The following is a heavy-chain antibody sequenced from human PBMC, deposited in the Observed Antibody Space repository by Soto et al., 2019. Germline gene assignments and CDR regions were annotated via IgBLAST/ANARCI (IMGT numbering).Heavy chain of an antibody. CDR1: GYTFTSYA. Sequence: ASVKVSCKASGYTFTSYAMHWVRQAPGQRLEWMGWISAYNGNTNYAQKLQGRVTMTTDTSTSTAYMELRSLRSDDTAVYYCAREISPGIAVVYYFDYWGQGTLVTVSS. CDR3: AREISPGIAVVYYFDY. CDR2: ISAYNGNT. D-gene: IGHD6-19*01. J-gene: IGHJ4*02. V-gene: IGHV1-18*01.